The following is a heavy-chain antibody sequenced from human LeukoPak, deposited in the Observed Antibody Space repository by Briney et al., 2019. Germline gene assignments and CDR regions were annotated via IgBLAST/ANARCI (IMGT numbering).Heavy chain of an antibody. Sequence: SGGSLGLSCAASGFTFSDYWMSWVRQAPGKGLEWVANIRQDATEKYYVDSVKGRFTISRDNSKNTLYLQMNSLRAEDTAVYYCAKWEEMATLDYWGQGTLVTVSS. CDR1: GFTFSDYW. CDR3: AKWEEMATLDY. D-gene: IGHD5-24*01. V-gene: IGHV3-7*03. CDR2: IRQDATEK. J-gene: IGHJ4*02.